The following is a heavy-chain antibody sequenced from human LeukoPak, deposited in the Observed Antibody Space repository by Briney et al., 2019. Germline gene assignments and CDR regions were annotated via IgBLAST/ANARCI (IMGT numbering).Heavy chain of an antibody. V-gene: IGHV4-4*02. D-gene: IGHD3-22*01. CDR3: ARGRYYYDSSGYKFGYFQH. Sequence: SETLSLTCAVSGGSISSSNWWSWVRQPPGKGLEWIGEIYHSGSTNYNPSLKSRVTISVDKSKNQFSLKLSSVTAADTAVYYCARGRYYYDSSGYKFGYFQHWGQGTLVTVSS. CDR1: GGSISSSNW. CDR2: IYHSGST. J-gene: IGHJ1*01.